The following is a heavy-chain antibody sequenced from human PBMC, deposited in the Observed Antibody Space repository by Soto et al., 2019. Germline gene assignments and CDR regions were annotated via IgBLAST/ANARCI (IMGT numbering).Heavy chain of an antibody. J-gene: IGHJ4*02. CDR1: GGTFSSYA. D-gene: IGHD1-26*01. CDR3: PRVGERGSEDGPEDCGDY. CDR2: IIPIFGTA. V-gene: IGHV1-69*12. Sequence: QVQLVQSGAEVKKPGSSVKVSCKASGGTFSSYAISWVRQAPGQGLEWMGGIIPIFGTANYAQKFQGSVTITADESTSPTSMEMSSFTSEDTAVSYCPRVGERGSEDGPEDCGDYWGRGTLVTVCS.